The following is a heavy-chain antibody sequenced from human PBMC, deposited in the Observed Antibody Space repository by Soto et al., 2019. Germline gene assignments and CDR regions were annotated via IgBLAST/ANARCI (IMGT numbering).Heavy chain of an antibody. CDR1: GFTFSSYS. D-gene: IGHD2-2*01. CDR2: ISSSSSTI. Sequence: GGSLRLSCAASGFTFSSYSMNWVRQAPGKGLEWVSYISSSSSTIYYADSVKGRFTISRDNAKNSLYLQMNSLRAEDTAVYYCARSPSSRGHYYYYYYMDVWGKGTTVTVSS. CDR3: ARSPSSRGHYYYYYYMDV. V-gene: IGHV3-48*01. J-gene: IGHJ6*03.